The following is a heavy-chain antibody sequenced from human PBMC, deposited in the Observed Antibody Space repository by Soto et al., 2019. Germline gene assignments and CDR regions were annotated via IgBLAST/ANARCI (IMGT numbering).Heavy chain of an antibody. D-gene: IGHD6-13*01. Sequence: QVQLVQSGAEVKKPGSSVKVSCKASGGTFSSYAISWVRQAPGQGLEWMGGIIPIFGTSNYAQKFQGRVTITADESTSTGYMGLSSLRSEDTAMYYCARGFIAAAGINYYDYVMDVWGLVTTVTVSS. CDR2: IIPIFGTS. CDR1: GGTFSSYA. CDR3: ARGFIAAAGINYYDYVMDV. V-gene: IGHV1-69*01. J-gene: IGHJ6*02.